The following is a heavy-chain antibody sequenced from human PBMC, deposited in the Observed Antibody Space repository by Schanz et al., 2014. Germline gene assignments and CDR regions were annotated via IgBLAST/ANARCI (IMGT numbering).Heavy chain of an antibody. CDR3: AREGEWGYDPPRH. CDR2: ISSSSIYK. J-gene: IGHJ4*02. D-gene: IGHD5-12*01. CDR1: GFTFRDYY. Sequence: QVQLVESGGTLVKPGGSLRLSCVVSGFTFRDYYMSWIRQDPGKGMEWVSYISSSSIYKNYADSVKGRFTISRDNAKNSLYLQMNSLRAEDTAVYYCAREGEWGYDPPRHWGQGTLVTVSS. V-gene: IGHV3-11*06.